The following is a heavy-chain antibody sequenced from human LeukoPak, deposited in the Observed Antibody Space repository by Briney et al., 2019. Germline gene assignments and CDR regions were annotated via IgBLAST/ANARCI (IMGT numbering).Heavy chain of an antibody. J-gene: IGHJ4*02. CDR3: ARQPFVPKGDCSSTSCYDRGSTYYFDY. Sequence: GESLKISCKGSGYSFTSYWICWVRQMPGKGLEWMGIIYPGDSDTRYSPSFQGQVTISADKSISTAYLQWSSLKASDTAMYYYARQPFVPKGDCSSTSCYDRGSTYYFDYWGQGTLVTVSS. V-gene: IGHV5-51*01. CDR1: GYSFTSYW. CDR2: IYPGDSDT. D-gene: IGHD2-2*01.